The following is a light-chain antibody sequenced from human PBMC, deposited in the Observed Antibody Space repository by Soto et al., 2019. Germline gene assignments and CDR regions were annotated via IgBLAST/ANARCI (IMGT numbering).Light chain of an antibody. CDR2: GAS. V-gene: IGKV3-20*01. Sequence: EIVLPQSPGTGSLSPGERATLSCMAIQSVSSSYLAWYQQKPGQAPRLLIYGASSRATGIPDRFSGSGSGTDFTLTISRLEPEDFAVYYCQQYGSSPPDTFGQGTRLEIK. J-gene: IGKJ5*01. CDR3: QQYGSSPPDT. CDR1: QSVSSSY.